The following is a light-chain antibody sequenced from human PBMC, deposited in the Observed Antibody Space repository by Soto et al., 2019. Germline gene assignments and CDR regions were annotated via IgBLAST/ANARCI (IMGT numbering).Light chain of an antibody. CDR3: QQSYNTLWT. V-gene: IGKV1-39*01. J-gene: IGKJ1*01. CDR1: QSISSY. Sequence: IQMTQSPSTLSASVGDRVSITCRASQSISSYLNWYQQKPGKAPNLLIYAASSLQSGVPSRFSGSGSGTDFTLTINSLQPEDFATYYCQQSYNTLWTFGQGTKVEIK. CDR2: AAS.